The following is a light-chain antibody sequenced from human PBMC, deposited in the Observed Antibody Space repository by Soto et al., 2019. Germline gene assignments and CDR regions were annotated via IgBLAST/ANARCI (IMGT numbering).Light chain of an antibody. Sequence: QSALTQPASVSGSPGQSITISCTGTSSDVGGYNYVSWYQQHPGKAPKLMIYDVSDRPSGVSNRFSGSKSGNTASLSISGLQAEYEADYYCSSFTNTYSLAFGGGTKVTVL. CDR1: SSDVGGYNY. CDR2: DVS. CDR3: SSFTNTYSLA. V-gene: IGLV2-14*03. J-gene: IGLJ2*01.